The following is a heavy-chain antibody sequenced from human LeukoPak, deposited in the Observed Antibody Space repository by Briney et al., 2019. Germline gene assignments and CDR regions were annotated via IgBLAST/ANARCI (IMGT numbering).Heavy chain of an antibody. D-gene: IGHD2-2*01. CDR1: GFTFSSYA. J-gene: IGHJ3*02. CDR3: ARDTHCSSTSCLQADAFDI. CDR2: ISYDGSNK. Sequence: PGRSLRLSCAASGFTFSSYAMHWVRQAPGKGLEWVAVISYDGSNKYYADSVKGRFTISRDNAKNSLYLQMNSLRAEDTAVYYCARDTHCSSTSCLQADAFDIWGQGTMVTVSS. V-gene: IGHV3-30-3*01.